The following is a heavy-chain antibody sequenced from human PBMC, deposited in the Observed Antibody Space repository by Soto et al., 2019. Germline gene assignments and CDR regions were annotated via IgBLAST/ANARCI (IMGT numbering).Heavy chain of an antibody. V-gene: IGHV3-23*01. CDR1: GLTFSNYA. J-gene: IGHJ4*02. CDR2: LSGSGEST. Sequence: QPGGSLRLSCAASGLTFSNYAMSWVRQAPGKGLEWVSGLSGSGESTYYADSVKGRFTISRDNSKNTLYLQMNSLRVDDTAVYYCAKDHFVGPAPNYFDYWGQGTLVTVSS. CDR3: AKDHFVGPAPNYFDY.